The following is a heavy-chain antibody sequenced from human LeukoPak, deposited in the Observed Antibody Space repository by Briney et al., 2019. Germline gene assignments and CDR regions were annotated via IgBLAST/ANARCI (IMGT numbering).Heavy chain of an antibody. D-gene: IGHD2-2*01. CDR3: ARGDVVVPAATDY. CDR2: INPNSGGT. V-gene: IGHV1-2*02. J-gene: IGHJ4*02. Sequence: GESLKISCKGSGYSFTGYYMHWVRQAPGQGLEWMGWINPNSGGTNYAQKFQGRVTMTRDTSISTAYMELSRLRSDDTAVYYCARGDVVVPAATDYWGQGTLVTVSS. CDR1: GYSFTGYY.